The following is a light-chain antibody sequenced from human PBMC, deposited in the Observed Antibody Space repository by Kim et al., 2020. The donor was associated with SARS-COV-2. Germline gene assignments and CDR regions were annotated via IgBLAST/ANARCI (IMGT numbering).Light chain of an antibody. J-gene: IGLJ3*02. CDR1: SLRSYY. CDR3: KSRDSSGDHLV. Sequence: SSALTQDPAVSVALGQTVRITCQGDSLRSYYASWYQQKPGQAPVLVIYGKNNRPSGIPDRFSGSSSGNTASLTITGAQAEDEADYYCKSRDSSGDHLVFGGGTKLTVL. V-gene: IGLV3-19*01. CDR2: GKN.